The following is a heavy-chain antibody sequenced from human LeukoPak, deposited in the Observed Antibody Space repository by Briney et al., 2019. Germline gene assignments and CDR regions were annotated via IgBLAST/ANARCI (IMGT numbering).Heavy chain of an antibody. CDR1: GYAFTSYY. Sequence: ASVKVSCKPSGYAFTSYYMHWVRKAPEQGLEWTGIINPRGGDTSYAQKIQGRVTTTRDTSTSTVYREVVSLRPEDTAVYYCARGCRVVPGVHNVGMTSYYNGMDVWGQGTTVTVSS. CDR3: ARGCRVVPGVHNVGMTSYYNGMDV. D-gene: IGHD2-2*01. V-gene: IGHV1-46*01. CDR2: INPRGGDT. J-gene: IGHJ6*02.